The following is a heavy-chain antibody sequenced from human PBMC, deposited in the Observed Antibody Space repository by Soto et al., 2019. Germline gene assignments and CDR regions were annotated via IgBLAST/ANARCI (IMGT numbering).Heavy chain of an antibody. CDR3: AKVPRVAAPYLFCMDV. CDR1: GYTFTCYY. CDR2: INPNSGGT. J-gene: IGHJ6*02. V-gene: IGHV1-2*02. D-gene: IGHD2-15*01. Sequence: SVKVSLKASGYTFTCYYMHWVRQAPGQGLEWMGWINPNSGGTNYAQKFQGGVTMTRDTSISTAYMELSRLRSDDTAVYYCAKVPRVAAPYLFCMDVWGQGTTVTVS.